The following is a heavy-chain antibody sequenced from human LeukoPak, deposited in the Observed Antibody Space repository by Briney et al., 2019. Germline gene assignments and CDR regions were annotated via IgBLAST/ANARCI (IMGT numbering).Heavy chain of an antibody. CDR1: GYTFTSYD. D-gene: IGHD4-17*01. CDR3: ARDFGDYLHFDY. J-gene: IGHJ4*02. Sequence: ASVKVSCKASGYTFTSYDINWVRQATGQGLEWMGWMNPNNGNTGYAQKFQGRVTLTRDMSTRTVYMELSSLRSEDTAVYYCARDFGDYLHFDYWGQGTLVTVSS. V-gene: IGHV1-8*01. CDR2: MNPNNGNT.